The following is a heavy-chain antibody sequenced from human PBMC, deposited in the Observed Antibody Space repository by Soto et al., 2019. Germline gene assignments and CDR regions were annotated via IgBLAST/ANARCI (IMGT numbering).Heavy chain of an antibody. CDR1: GFTVSGNY. CDR2: IYSGGST. J-gene: IGHJ6*02. V-gene: IGHV3-53*01. Sequence: LRLSCAASGFTVSGNYMSWVRQAPGKGLEWVSVIYSGGSTYYADSVRGRFTISRDNSKNTLYLQMKSLRAEDTAVYYCARDPPATRHGMDVWGQGTTVTVSS. CDR3: ARDPPATRHGMDV.